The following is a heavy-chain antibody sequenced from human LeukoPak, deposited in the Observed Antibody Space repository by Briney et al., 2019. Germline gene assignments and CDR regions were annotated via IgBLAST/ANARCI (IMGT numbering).Heavy chain of an antibody. Sequence: SETLSLTCTVSGGSISSGDYYWSWLRQPPGKGLEWIGYIYYSGSTYYNPSLKSRVTISVDTSKNQFSLKLSSVTAADTAVYYCARDLIAAAGGLDYWGQGTLVTVSS. CDR2: IYYSGST. D-gene: IGHD6-13*01. CDR3: ARDLIAAAGGLDY. J-gene: IGHJ4*02. CDR1: GGSISSGDYY. V-gene: IGHV4-30-4*02.